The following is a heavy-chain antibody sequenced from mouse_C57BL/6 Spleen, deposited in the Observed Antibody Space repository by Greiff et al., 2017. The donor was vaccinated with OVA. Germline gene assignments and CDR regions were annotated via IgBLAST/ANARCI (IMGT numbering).Heavy chain of an antibody. Sequence: EVKLMESGPGLVKPSQSLSLTCSVTGYSITSGYYWNWIRQFPGNKLEWMGYISYDGSNNYNPSLKNRISITRDTSKNQFFLKLNSVTTEDTATYYCAREDYYDHYFDYWGQGTTLTVSS. CDR2: ISYDGSN. CDR3: AREDYYDHYFDY. J-gene: IGHJ2*01. D-gene: IGHD2-4*01. V-gene: IGHV3-6*01. CDR1: GYSITSGYY.